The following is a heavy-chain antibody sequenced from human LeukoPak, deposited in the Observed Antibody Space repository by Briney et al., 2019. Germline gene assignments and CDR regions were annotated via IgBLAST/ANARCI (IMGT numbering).Heavy chain of an antibody. V-gene: IGHV3-23*01. Sequence: PGGSLRLSCAASGLTFSSYAMSWVRQAPGKGLEWVSAISGSGGSTYYADSVKGRFTISRDNSKNTLYLQMNSLRAEDTAVYYCAKSCRGGDCYYYFDYWGQGTLVTVSS. CDR3: AKSCRGGDCYYYFDY. CDR1: GLTFSSYA. J-gene: IGHJ4*02. D-gene: IGHD2-21*02. CDR2: ISGSGGST.